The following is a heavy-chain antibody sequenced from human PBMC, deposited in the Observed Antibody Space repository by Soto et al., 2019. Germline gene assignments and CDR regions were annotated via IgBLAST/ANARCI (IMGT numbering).Heavy chain of an antibody. CDR2: ISSSGSTI. Sequence: GGSLRLSCAASGFTFSSYEMNWVRQAPGKGLEWVSYISSSGSTIYYADSVKGRFTISRDNAKNSLYLQMNSLRAEDTAVYYCAREDDYDILTGYDAFDIWGQGTMATVSS. CDR3: AREDDYDILTGYDAFDI. CDR1: GFTFSSYE. V-gene: IGHV3-48*03. D-gene: IGHD3-9*01. J-gene: IGHJ3*02.